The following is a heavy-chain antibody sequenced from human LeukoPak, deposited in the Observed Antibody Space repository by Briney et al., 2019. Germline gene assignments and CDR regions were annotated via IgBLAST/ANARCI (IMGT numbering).Heavy chain of an antibody. J-gene: IGHJ4*02. Sequence: PGGSLRLSCAASGFTFSSYAMSWVRQAPGKGLEWVSAISGSGGSTYYADSVKGRFTISRDNSKSTLYLQMNSLRAEDTAVYYCAKEPTGYSSGWYVYWGQGTLVTVSS. CDR2: ISGSGGST. CDR1: GFTFSSYA. V-gene: IGHV3-23*01. D-gene: IGHD6-19*01. CDR3: AKEPTGYSSGWYVY.